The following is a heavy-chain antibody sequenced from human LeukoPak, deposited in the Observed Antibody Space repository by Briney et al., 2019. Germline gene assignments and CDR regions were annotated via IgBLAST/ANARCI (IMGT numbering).Heavy chain of an antibody. Sequence: SETLSLTCTVSGGSISSYYWSWIRQPPGKGLEWIGYTYYSGSTNYNPSLKSRVTISVDTSKNQFSLKLSSVTAADTAVYYCARRDLNGGNFDYWGQGTLVTVSS. CDR2: TYYSGST. CDR3: ARRDLNGGNFDY. J-gene: IGHJ4*02. V-gene: IGHV4-59*01. CDR1: GGSISSYY. D-gene: IGHD3-16*01.